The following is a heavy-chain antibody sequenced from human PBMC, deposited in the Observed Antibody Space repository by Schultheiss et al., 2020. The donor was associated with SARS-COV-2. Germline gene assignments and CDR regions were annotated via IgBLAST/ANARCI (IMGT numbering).Heavy chain of an antibody. Sequence: SETLSLTCTVSGGSISSYYWSWIRQPAGKGLEWIGRIYTSGSTNYNPSLKSRVTISVDTSKNQFSLKLSSVTAADTAVYYCARGTGSGSYRRNWFDPWGQGTLVTVSS. CDR3: ARGTGSGSYRRNWFDP. J-gene: IGHJ5*02. CDR1: GGSISSYY. D-gene: IGHD3-10*01. V-gene: IGHV4-4*07. CDR2: IYTSGST.